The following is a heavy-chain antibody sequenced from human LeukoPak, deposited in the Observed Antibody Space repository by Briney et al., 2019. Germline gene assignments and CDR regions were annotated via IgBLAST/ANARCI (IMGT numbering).Heavy chain of an antibody. J-gene: IGHJ3*02. V-gene: IGHV4-59*01. CDR3: ARGGGYDSSGYYNNDAFDI. Sequence: PSETLSLTCTVSGGSISSYYWSWIRQPPGKGLEWIGYIYYSGSTNYNPSLKSRVTISVDTSKNQFSLKLSSVTAADTAVYYCARGGGYDSSGYYNNDAFDIWGQGTMVTVSS. CDR2: IYYSGST. D-gene: IGHD3-22*01. CDR1: GGSISSYY.